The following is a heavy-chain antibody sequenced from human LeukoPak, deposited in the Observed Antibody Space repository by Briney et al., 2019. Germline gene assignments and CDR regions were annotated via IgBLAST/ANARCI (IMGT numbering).Heavy chain of an antibody. D-gene: IGHD2-2*03. Sequence: GESLKISCQGSGYNFISNWIGWVRQTPGKGLEFLGIIYPHDSETIYSPSFQGQVTVSADKSISTAYLQWSSLKASDTAMYYCARHRGYCSITSCQKGYFDLWGRGTLVTVSS. CDR2: IYPHDSET. CDR1: GYNFISNW. CDR3: ARHRGYCSITSCQKGYFDL. V-gene: IGHV5-51*01. J-gene: IGHJ2*01.